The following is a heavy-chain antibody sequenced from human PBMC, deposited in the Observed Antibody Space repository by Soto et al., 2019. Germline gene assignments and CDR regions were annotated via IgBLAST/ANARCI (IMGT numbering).Heavy chain of an antibody. D-gene: IGHD2-15*01. Sequence: QVQLQESGPGLVKPSETLSLTCTVSGGAVSSGSYYWSWIRQPPGKGLEWIGYIYYSGSTNYHPTLKSRVTISVDTSKNQFSLKLSSVTAADTAVYYCARGSGTNDAFDLWGQGTMVTVST. CDR1: GGAVSSGSYY. CDR3: ARGSGTNDAFDL. V-gene: IGHV4-61*01. CDR2: IYYSGST. J-gene: IGHJ3*01.